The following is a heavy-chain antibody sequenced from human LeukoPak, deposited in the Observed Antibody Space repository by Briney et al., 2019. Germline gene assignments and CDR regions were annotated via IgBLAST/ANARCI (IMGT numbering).Heavy chain of an antibody. CDR3: AKEGSKSSSLDY. CDR2: ISGDSDYT. V-gene: IGHV3-43*02. Sequence: AGGSLRLSCAASGFTFDDYAMHWVRQAPGVGLEWVSLISGDSDYTYYADSVKGRFTISRDNSKNTLYLQMNSLRAEDTAVYYCAKEGSKSSSLDYWGQGTLVTVSS. D-gene: IGHD6-13*01. CDR1: GFTFDDYA. J-gene: IGHJ4*02.